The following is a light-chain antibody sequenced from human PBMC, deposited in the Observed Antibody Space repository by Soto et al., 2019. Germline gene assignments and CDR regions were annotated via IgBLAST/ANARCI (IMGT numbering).Light chain of an antibody. CDR1: QSISSW. CDR2: TAS. Sequence: DIQMTQSPSTLSASVGDRVTITCRTSQSISSWLAWYQQKPGKAPKLLIYTASNLESGVPSRFSGSGSGTEFTLPISSLQPDDFATYYCQQYNSYPYTFGQGTKLEIK. V-gene: IGKV1-5*03. CDR3: QQYNSYPYT. J-gene: IGKJ2*01.